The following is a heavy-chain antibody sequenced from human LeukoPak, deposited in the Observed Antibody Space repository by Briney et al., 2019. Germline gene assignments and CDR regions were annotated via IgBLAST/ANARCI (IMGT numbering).Heavy chain of an antibody. V-gene: IGHV3-23*01. CDR2: ISGSGGST. J-gene: IGHJ4*02. Sequence: ASVKVSCKASGYTFSSYAMSWVRQAPGKGLEWVSAISGSGGSTYYADSVKGRFTTSRDNSKNTLYLQMNSLRAEDTAVYYCAKPPGGGDYWGQGTLVTVSS. CDR1: GYTFSSYA. CDR3: AKPPGGGDY. D-gene: IGHD3-16*01.